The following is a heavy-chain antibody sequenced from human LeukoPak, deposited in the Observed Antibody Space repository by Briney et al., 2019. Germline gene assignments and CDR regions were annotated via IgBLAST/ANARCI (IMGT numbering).Heavy chain of an antibody. Sequence: ASVKVSCKASGGTFISYAISWVRQAPGQGLEWMGGIIPIFGTANYAQKFQGRVTITADESTSTAYMELSSLRSEDTAVYYCARGVEYSSSWSDNWFDPWGQGTLVTVSS. J-gene: IGHJ5*02. CDR1: GGTFISYA. D-gene: IGHD6-13*01. CDR2: IIPIFGTA. CDR3: ARGVEYSSSWSDNWFDP. V-gene: IGHV1-69*13.